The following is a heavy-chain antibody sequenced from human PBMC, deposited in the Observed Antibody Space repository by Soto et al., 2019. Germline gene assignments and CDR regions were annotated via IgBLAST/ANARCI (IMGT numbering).Heavy chain of an antibody. D-gene: IGHD2-15*01. CDR3: ARVMRVVVAATGYYYMDV. CDR1: GVTFCSYS. V-gene: IGHV3-48*01. CDR2: ISSSSSTI. J-gene: IGHJ6*03. Sequence: GCMGLSSAASGVTFCSYSMNWVRQAPGKGLEWVSYISSSSSTIYYADSVKGRFTISRDNAKNSLYLQMNSLRAEDTAVYYCARVMRVVVAATGYYYMDVWGKGTTVTVSS.